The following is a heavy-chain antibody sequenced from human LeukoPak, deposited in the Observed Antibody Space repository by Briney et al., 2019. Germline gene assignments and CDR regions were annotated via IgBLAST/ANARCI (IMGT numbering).Heavy chain of an antibody. CDR3: AREGDTAMVTPLDY. V-gene: IGHV1-69*13. CDR1: GGTFSSYA. CDR2: IIPIFGTA. Sequence: SVKVSCKASGGTFSSYAISWVRQAPGQGLERMGGIIPIFGTANYAQKFQGRVTITADESTSTAYMELSSLRSEDTAVYYCAREGDTAMVTPLDYWGQGTLVTVSS. D-gene: IGHD5-18*01. J-gene: IGHJ4*02.